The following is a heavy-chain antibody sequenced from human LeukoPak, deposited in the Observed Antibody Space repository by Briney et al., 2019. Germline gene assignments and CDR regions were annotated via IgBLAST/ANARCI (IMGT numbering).Heavy chain of an antibody. V-gene: IGHV3-30*04. CDR1: GFTFSSYA. CDR3: ARGVVLVPAARVRLVPLGY. J-gene: IGHJ4*02. CDR2: ISYDGSNK. D-gene: IGHD2-2*01. Sequence: GRSLRLSCAASGFTFSSYAMHGVRQAPGKGLEWVAVISYDGSNKYYADSVKGRFTISRDNSKNTLYLQMNSLRAEDTAVYYCARGVVLVPAARVRLVPLGYWGQGTLVTVSS.